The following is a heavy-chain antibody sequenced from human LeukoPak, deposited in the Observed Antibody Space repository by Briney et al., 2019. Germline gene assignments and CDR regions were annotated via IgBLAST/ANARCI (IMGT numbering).Heavy chain of an antibody. J-gene: IGHJ4*02. V-gene: IGHV3-48*01. D-gene: IGHD5-12*01. Sequence: GGSLRLSCAASGFTFSSYSMNWVRQAPGKGLEWVSYISSSSSTIYYADSVKGRFTISRDKAKNSLYLQMNSLRAEDTAVYYCAREYSGYDFKSFPDYWGQGTLVTVSS. CDR3: AREYSGYDFKSFPDY. CDR2: ISSSSSTI. CDR1: GFTFSSYS.